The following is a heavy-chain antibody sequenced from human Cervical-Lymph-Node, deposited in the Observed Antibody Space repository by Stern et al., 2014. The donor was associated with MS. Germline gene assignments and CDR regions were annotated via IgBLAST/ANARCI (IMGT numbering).Heavy chain of an antibody. CDR3: AKTTVTTRPFEY. CDR2: ISWDSGST. J-gene: IGHJ4*02. V-gene: IGHV3-9*01. CDR1: GFTFNDYS. D-gene: IGHD4-17*01. Sequence: VQLVQSGGGLVQPGRSLRLSCEASGFTFNDYSMHWVRQAPGKGLEWVSGISWDSGSTDYAASVKGRFAISRDNAKNSLFLHMNSLRPEDTAFYYCAKTTVTTRPFEYWGQGTLVTVSS.